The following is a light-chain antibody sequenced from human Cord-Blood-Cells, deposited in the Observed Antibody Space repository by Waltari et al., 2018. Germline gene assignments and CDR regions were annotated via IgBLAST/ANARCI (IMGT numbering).Light chain of an antibody. CDR2: DAS. J-gene: IGKJ3*01. CDR3: QQYDNLPLG. CDR1: QDISNY. V-gene: IGKV1-33*01. Sequence: DIQMTQSPSSLSASVGDRVTITCQASQDISNYLNWYQQKPGKAPKLLIYDASNLETGVPSRFSGSGSGTDFTFTISSLQPEDIATYYCQQYDNLPLGFGPGTKLDIK.